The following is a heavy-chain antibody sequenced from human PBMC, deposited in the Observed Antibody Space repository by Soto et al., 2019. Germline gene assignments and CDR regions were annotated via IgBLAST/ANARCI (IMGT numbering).Heavy chain of an antibody. CDR3: AREGYYDSSGYYVDY. D-gene: IGHD3-22*01. V-gene: IGHV4-61*01. CDR1: GGSVSSGSYY. CDR2: IYYSGST. Sequence: QVQLQESGPGLVKPSETLSLTCTVSGGSVSSGSYYWSWIRQPPGKGLDWIGYIYYSGSTNYNPSLKSRVTISVDTSKNQFSLKLSSVTAADTAVYYCAREGYYDSSGYYVDYWGQGTLVTVSS. J-gene: IGHJ4*02.